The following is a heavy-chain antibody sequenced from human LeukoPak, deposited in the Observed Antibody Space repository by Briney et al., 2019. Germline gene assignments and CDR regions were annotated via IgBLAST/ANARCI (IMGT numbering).Heavy chain of an antibody. D-gene: IGHD3-16*01. Sequence: TSETLSLTCTVSGGSISSYYWSWIRQPPGKGLEWIGYIYYSGSTNYNPSLKSRVTISVDTSKNQFSLKLSSVTAADTAVYYCARDGGRRRPFDYWGQGTLVTVSS. J-gene: IGHJ4*02. CDR2: IYYSGST. V-gene: IGHV4-59*01. CDR1: GGSISSYY. CDR3: ARDGGRRRPFDY.